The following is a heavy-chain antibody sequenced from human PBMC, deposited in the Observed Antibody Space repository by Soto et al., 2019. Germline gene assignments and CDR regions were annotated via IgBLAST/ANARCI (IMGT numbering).Heavy chain of an antibody. V-gene: IGHV4-31*03. D-gene: IGHD2-8*01. CDR1: GGSISSDHYY. CDR2: VSSSGYT. CDR3: ARPPRYWPTGACSSYWYFDL. J-gene: IGHJ2*01. Sequence: SETLSLTCTVSGGSISSDHYYCNWIRHLPGRGLEWVGYVSSSGYTYYNPSLKSRLSISVDPSKNQFSRTLNSVTAADTAVYYCARPPRYWPTGACSSYWYFDLWGRVTLVAVSS.